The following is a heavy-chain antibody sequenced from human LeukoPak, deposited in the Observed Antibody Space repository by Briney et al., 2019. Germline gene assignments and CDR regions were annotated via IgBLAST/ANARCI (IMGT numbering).Heavy chain of an antibody. V-gene: IGHV1-18*01. CDR3: ARDSPHYYDSSKGDY. CDR1: GYTFTSYG. J-gene: IGHJ4*02. D-gene: IGHD3-22*01. Sequence: ASVKVSCKASGYTFTSYGISWVRQAPGQGLEWMGWISAYNGNTNYAQELQGRVTMTTDTSTSTAYMELRSLRSDDTAVYYCARDSPHYYDSSKGDYWGQGTLVTVSS. CDR2: ISAYNGNT.